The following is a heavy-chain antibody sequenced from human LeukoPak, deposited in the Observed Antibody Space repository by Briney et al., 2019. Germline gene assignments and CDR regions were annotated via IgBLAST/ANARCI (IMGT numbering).Heavy chain of an antibody. CDR2: ISAYNGNT. J-gene: IGHJ4*02. D-gene: IGHD1-26*01. Sequence: ASMKVSCKASGYTLSNFGISWVREAPAQGLEWMGWISAYNGNTRSAQKFQGRVTMTTDTSTNTAYMELTSLRSDDTAVFFCARGSGSSFDYWGQGTLVTVSS. CDR1: GYTLSNFG. CDR3: ARGSGSSFDY. V-gene: IGHV1-18*01.